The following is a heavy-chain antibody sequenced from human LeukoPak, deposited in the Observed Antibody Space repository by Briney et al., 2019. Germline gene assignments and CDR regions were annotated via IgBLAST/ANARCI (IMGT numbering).Heavy chain of an antibody. CDR2: IWYDGSNK. J-gene: IGHJ4*02. V-gene: IGHV3-33*06. D-gene: IGHD1-26*01. Sequence: GGSLRLSCAASGFTFSSYGLHWVRQAPGKGLEWVAVIWYDGSNKYYADSVKGRFTISRDNSKNTLYLQMNSLRAEDTAVYYCAKDGGSYIDYWGQGTLVTVSS. CDR3: AKDGGSYIDY. CDR1: GFTFSSYG.